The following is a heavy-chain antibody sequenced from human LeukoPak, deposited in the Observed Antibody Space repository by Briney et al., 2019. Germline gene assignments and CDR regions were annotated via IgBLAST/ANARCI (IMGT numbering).Heavy chain of an antibody. J-gene: IGHJ4*02. CDR1: GGSISSSSSYY. CDR2: IYNSGIT. CDR3: ARCFTYSSSLASDY. Sequence: SETLSLTCTVSGGSISSSSSYYWGWIRQPPGKGLEWIGSIYNSGITYYNPSLKSRVTTSLDTSKNQFSLKLSSVTAADTAVYYCARCFTYSSSLASDYWGQGTLVTVSS. D-gene: IGHD6-6*01. V-gene: IGHV4-39*07.